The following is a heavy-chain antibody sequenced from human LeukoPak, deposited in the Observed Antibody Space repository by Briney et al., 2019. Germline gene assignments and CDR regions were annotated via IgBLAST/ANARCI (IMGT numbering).Heavy chain of an antibody. V-gene: IGHV4-4*02. CDR1: GGSISNTNW. Sequence: SETLSLTCGVSGGSISNTNWWTRVRQPPGKGQEWVGEYNLQGSTNYNPSLKSRAAISVDKSENHISLKLTSVTAADTAVYYCAREGGPYRPLDYSGQGTLVTVAS. CDR3: AREGGPYRPLDY. CDR2: YNLQGST. J-gene: IGHJ4*02.